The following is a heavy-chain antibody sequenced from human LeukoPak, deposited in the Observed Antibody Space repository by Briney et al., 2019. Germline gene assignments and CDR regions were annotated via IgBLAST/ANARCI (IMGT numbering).Heavy chain of an antibody. V-gene: IGHV3-23*01. CDR1: GFTFSSYV. Sequence: PGGSLRLSCVDSGFTFSSYVMSWVRQAPGEGLEWVSGTSGRGSSTYDADSVKGRFTISRYNSKNALYLQMNSLRADDSAVYYCAKDRPEPRRVVGITQDSVDWGQGTLVTVSS. J-gene: IGHJ4*02. CDR2: TSGRGSST. CDR3: AKDRPEPRRVVGITQDSVD. D-gene: IGHD3-22*01.